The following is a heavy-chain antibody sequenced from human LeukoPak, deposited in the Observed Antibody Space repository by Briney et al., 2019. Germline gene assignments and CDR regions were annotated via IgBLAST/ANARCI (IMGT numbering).Heavy chain of an antibody. Sequence: GASVKVSCKASGGTFGSYAISWVRQAPGQGLEWMGGIIPIFGTANYAQKFQGRVTITADKSTSTAYMELSSLRSEDTAVYYCARYGQYYYDSSGYASFDYWGQGTLVTVSS. D-gene: IGHD3-22*01. CDR3: ARYGQYYYDSSGYASFDY. CDR1: GGTFGSYA. CDR2: IIPIFGTA. V-gene: IGHV1-69*06. J-gene: IGHJ4*02.